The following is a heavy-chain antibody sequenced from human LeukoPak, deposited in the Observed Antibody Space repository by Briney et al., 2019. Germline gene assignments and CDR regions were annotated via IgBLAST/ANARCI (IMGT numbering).Heavy chain of an antibody. Sequence: GGSLRLSCAASGFTLSSYAMSWVRQAPGKGLEWVSAISGSGGSTYYADSVKGRFTISRDNSKNTLYLQMNSLRAEDTAVYYCAKLGHYYDSSGYYAHWGQGTLVTVSS. CDR1: GFTLSSYA. CDR3: AKLGHYYDSSGYYAH. J-gene: IGHJ4*02. V-gene: IGHV3-23*01. CDR2: ISGSGGST. D-gene: IGHD3-22*01.